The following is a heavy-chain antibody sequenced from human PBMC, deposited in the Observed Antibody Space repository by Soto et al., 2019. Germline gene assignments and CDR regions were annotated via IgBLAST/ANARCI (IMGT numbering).Heavy chain of an antibody. Sequence: GSLRLSCAASGFTFSSYAMSWVRQAPGKGLEWVSAISGSGGSTYYADSVKGRFTISRDNSKNTLYLQMNSLRAEDTAVYYCAKDLRPYYYDSSGSLGAFDIWGQGTMVTVSS. CDR3: AKDLRPYYYDSSGSLGAFDI. V-gene: IGHV3-23*01. CDR1: GFTFSSYA. CDR2: ISGSGGST. D-gene: IGHD3-22*01. J-gene: IGHJ3*02.